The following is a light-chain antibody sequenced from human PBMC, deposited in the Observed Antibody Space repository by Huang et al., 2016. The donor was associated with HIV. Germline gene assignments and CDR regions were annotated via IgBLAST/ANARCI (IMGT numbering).Light chain of an antibody. V-gene: IGKV3-20*01. Sequence: VLTQSPGSVSVSLGDRVTVSCRASQSVDSGYLAWYQQKAGQSPRLLVYGTSSRDSGIPSRFSGSGSVTEFTLTISRLEPEEFGVYYCHQYGSSKATFGQGTKVDI. CDR1: QSVDSGY. J-gene: IGKJ1*01. CDR2: GTS. CDR3: HQYGSSKAT.